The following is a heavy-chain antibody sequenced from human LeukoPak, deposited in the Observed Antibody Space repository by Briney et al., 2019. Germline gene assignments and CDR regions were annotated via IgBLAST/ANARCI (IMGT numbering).Heavy chain of an antibody. V-gene: IGHV3-7*01. D-gene: IGHD5-12*01. J-gene: IGHJ4*02. Sequence: GGSLRLSCAASGFTFSSYWMSWVRQAPGKGLEWVANIKQDGSEKYYVDSVKGRFAISRDNAKNSLYLQMNSLRAEDTAVYYCARLDIVATAYFDYWGQGTLVTVSS. CDR1: GFTFSSYW. CDR3: ARLDIVATAYFDY. CDR2: IKQDGSEK.